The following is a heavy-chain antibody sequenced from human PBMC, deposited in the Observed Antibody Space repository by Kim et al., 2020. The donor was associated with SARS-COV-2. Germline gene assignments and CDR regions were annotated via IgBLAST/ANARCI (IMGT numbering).Heavy chain of an antibody. CDR3: ARGLYDDFWSGYQTQYNW. CDR2: IYSGGST. CDR1: EFSVSSNF. D-gene: IGHD3-3*01. V-gene: IGHV3-53*01. Sequence: GGSLRLSCAASEFSVSSNFMSWVRQAPGKGLEWVSVIYSGGSTYYADSVKGRFTISRDKSKNTLHLQMNSLRVEDTAVYYCARGLYDDFWSGYQTQYNW. J-gene: IGHJ2*01.